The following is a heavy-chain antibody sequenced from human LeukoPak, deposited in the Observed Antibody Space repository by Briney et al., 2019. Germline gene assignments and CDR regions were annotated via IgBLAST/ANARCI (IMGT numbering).Heavy chain of an antibody. Sequence: GGSLRLSCAASGFTFSSYEMNWVRQAPGKGLDWVSYISSSGNTIYYADSVKGRFTISRDNAKHSLYLQMNSLRAEDTAVYYCARSIVGACFDCWGQGTLVTVSS. CDR1: GFTFSSYE. J-gene: IGHJ4*02. CDR3: ARSIVGACFDC. D-gene: IGHD1-26*01. CDR2: ISSSGNTI. V-gene: IGHV3-48*03.